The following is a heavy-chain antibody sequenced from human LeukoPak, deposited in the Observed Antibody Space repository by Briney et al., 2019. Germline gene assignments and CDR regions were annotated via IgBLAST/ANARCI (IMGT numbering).Heavy chain of an antibody. Sequence: GGSLRLSCAASGFTFSSYAMHWVRQAPGKGLEWVAVISYDGSNKYYADSVKGRFTISRDNSKNTLYLQMNSLRAEDTAVYYCAREVGLGDYFDYWGQGTLVTVSS. V-gene: IGHV3-30*04. CDR2: ISYDGSNK. CDR3: AREVGLGDYFDY. J-gene: IGHJ4*02. D-gene: IGHD1-26*01. CDR1: GFTFSSYA.